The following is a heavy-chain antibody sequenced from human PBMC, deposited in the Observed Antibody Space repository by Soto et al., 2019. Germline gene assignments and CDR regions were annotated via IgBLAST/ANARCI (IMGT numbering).Heavy chain of an antibody. CDR1: GDSINSGDYY. Sequence: SETLSLTCTVSGDSINSGDYYWSWFRQPPGKGLEWIGYIFYKGSTYYNPSLKSRVIISVDTSKNKFSLKLTSVTAADTAVYYCARAGQYCSSTSCYTWSPYYYSGLDVWGPGTTVTVSS. CDR2: IFYKGST. CDR3: ARAGQYCSSTSCYTWSPYYYSGLDV. V-gene: IGHV4-30-4*01. D-gene: IGHD2-2*02. J-gene: IGHJ6*02.